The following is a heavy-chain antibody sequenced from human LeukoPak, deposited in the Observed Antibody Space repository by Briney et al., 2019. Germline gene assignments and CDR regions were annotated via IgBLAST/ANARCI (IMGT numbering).Heavy chain of an antibody. CDR3: AKGGSPDRPYYYYYYYMDV. Sequence: GGSLRLSCAASGFTFDDYAMHWVRQAPGKGLEWVSLISGDGGSTYYADSVKGRFTISRDNSKNSLYLQMNSLRTEDTALYYCAKGGSPDRPYYYYYYYMDVWGKGTTVTVSS. CDR1: GFTFDDYA. V-gene: IGHV3-43*02. CDR2: ISGDGGST. J-gene: IGHJ6*03. D-gene: IGHD3-10*01.